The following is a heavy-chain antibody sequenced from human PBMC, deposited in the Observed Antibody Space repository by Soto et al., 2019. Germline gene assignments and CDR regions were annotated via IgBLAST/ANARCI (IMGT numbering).Heavy chain of an antibody. D-gene: IGHD6-6*01. CDR2: FDPEDGET. J-gene: IGHJ3*02. CDR3: ATDPGSSSVVFGAFDI. Sequence: ASVKVSCKVSGYTLTELSMHWVRQAPGKGLEWMGGFDPEDGETIYAQKFQGRVTMTEDTSTDTAYMELSSLRSEDTAVYYCATDPGSSSVVFGAFDIWGQGTMVTVSS. V-gene: IGHV1-24*01. CDR1: GYTLTELS.